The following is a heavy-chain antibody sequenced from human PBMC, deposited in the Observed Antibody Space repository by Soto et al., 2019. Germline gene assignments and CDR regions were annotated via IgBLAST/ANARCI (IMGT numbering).Heavy chain of an antibody. CDR1: GFTFSSYA. D-gene: IGHD3-3*01. J-gene: IGHJ6*03. CDR3: VRDFCSGYSNYYYYYMAV. V-gene: IGHV3-64*01. CDR2: ISSNGGST. Sequence: GSLRLSCAASGFTFSSYAMHCVRQAPGKGLEYVSAISSNGGSTYYANSVKGRFTISRDNSKNTLYLRMGSLRAEDMAVYYCVRDFCSGYSNYYYYYMAVWGQGTTVPVS.